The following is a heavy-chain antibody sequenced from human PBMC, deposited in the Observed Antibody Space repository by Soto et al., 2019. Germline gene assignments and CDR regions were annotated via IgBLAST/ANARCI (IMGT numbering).Heavy chain of an antibody. Sequence: SETLSLTCAVSGGSFTSNNWWTWVRQPPGQGLEWIGEIYRTGSTNYNPSLKSRVTISLDKSENQFSLKGTSLTAADTAVYYCASRDPGTSVDYWGQGTLVTVSS. D-gene: IGHD1-7*01. CDR2: IYRTGST. V-gene: IGHV4-4*02. J-gene: IGHJ4*02. CDR1: GGSFTSNNW. CDR3: ASRDPGTSVDY.